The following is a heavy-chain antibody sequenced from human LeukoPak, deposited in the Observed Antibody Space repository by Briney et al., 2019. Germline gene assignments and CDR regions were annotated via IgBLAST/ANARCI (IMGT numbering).Heavy chain of an antibody. V-gene: IGHV3-30*18. D-gene: IGHD1-26*01. J-gene: IGHJ6*02. Sequence: GGSLRLSCAASGFTFSSYGMHWVRQAPGRGLEWVAVISYDGSNKYYADSVKGRFTISRDNSKNTLYLQMNSLRAEDTAVYYCAKDGRGNGSYWPHYYYYYGMDVWGQGTTVTVSS. CDR3: AKDGRGNGSYWPHYYYYYGMDV. CDR2: ISYDGSNK. CDR1: GFTFSSYG.